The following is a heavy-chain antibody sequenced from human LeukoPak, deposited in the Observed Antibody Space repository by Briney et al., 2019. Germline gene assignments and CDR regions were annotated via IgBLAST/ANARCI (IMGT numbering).Heavy chain of an antibody. Sequence: SVKVSCKASGGTFSSYAISWVRQAPGQGLEWMGRIIPILGIANYAQKFQGRVTIAADKSTSTAYMELSSLRSEDTAVYYCARQIGYSYGSAGYFDYWGQGTLVTVSS. V-gene: IGHV1-69*04. CDR3: ARQIGYSYGSAGYFDY. CDR1: GGTFSSYA. D-gene: IGHD5-18*01. J-gene: IGHJ4*02. CDR2: IIPILGIA.